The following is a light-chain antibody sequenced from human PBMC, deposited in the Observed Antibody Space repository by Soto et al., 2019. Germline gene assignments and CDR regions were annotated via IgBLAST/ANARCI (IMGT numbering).Light chain of an antibody. CDR1: SSDVGGYNY. Sequence: QSALTQPASVSGSPGQSITISCTGTSSDVGGYNYVSWYQQHPGKAPKLMIYEVNNRPSGVSNRFSGSKSGNTASLTISGLQAEDEADYLCSSYTRSNTRVFGGGTKLTVL. CDR3: SSYTRSNTRV. CDR2: EVN. V-gene: IGLV2-14*01. J-gene: IGLJ3*02.